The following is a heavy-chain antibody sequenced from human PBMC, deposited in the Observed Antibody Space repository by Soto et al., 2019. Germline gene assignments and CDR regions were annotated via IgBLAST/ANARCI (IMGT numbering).Heavy chain of an antibody. J-gene: IGHJ3*02. CDR2: INPNSGGT. CDR3: ARDSRLRVLAWFQPNDAIDI. CDR1: GYTFTGYY. Sequence: ASVKVSCKASGYTFTGYYMHWVRQAPGQGLEWMGWINPNSGGTNYAQKFQGWVTMTRDTSISTAYMELSRLRSDDTAVYYCARDSRLRVLAWFQPNDAIDIWDQGTMVTVSS. D-gene: IGHD3-3*01. V-gene: IGHV1-2*04.